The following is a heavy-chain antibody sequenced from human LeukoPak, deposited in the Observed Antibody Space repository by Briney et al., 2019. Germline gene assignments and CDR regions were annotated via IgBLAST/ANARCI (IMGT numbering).Heavy chain of an antibody. D-gene: IGHD3-3*01. Sequence: SVKVSCQASGGSFSSYVISWVRPAPGQGLGWVGGIIPIFGKANYGKKFQGRATTSADESTRTAYMEMSSMRSEVTAVYYCARGGAPDDFWSGYYTGIGFDYWGQGTLVTVSS. CDR2: IIPIFGKA. V-gene: IGHV1-69*01. CDR1: GGSFSSYV. J-gene: IGHJ4*02. CDR3: ARGGAPDDFWSGYYTGIGFDY.